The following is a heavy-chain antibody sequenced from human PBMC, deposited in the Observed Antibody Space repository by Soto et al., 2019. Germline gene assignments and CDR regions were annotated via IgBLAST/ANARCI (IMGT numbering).Heavy chain of an antibody. V-gene: IGHV1-24*01. Sequence: ASVKVSCKVSGYTLTELSMHWVRQAPGKGLEWMGSFDPEDGETIYAQKFQGRVTMTEDTSTDTAYMELSSLRCEDTAVYYCATGWLFGTFYFDYWGQGTLVTVSS. CDR1: GYTLTELS. CDR3: ATGWLFGTFYFDY. D-gene: IGHD3-22*01. J-gene: IGHJ4*02. CDR2: FDPEDGET.